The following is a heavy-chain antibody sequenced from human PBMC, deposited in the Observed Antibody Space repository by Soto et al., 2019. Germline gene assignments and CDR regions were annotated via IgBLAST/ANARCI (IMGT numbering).Heavy chain of an antibody. J-gene: IGHJ6*03. CDR1: GYTFTSYD. V-gene: IGHV1-8*01. CDR3: ARGLYNWNDLYMDV. CDR2: MNPNSGNT. Sequence: ASVKVSCKASGYTFTSYDVNWVRQATGQGLEWMGWMNPNSGNTGYAQKFQGRVTMTRNTSISTAYMELSSLRSEDTAVYYCARGLYNWNDLYMDVWGKGTTVTVSS. D-gene: IGHD1-1*01.